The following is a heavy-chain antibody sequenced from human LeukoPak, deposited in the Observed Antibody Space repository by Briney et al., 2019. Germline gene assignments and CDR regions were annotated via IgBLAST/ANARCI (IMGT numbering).Heavy chain of an antibody. D-gene: IGHD2-2*01. Sequence: GGSLRLSCAASGFTFSSYEMNWVRQAQGKRLEWVSYISSSGSTIYYADSVKGRFTISRDNAKNSLYLQMNSLRAEDTAVYFWAREGGRYQLLWDYWGQGTLVTVSS. CDR2: ISSSGSTI. CDR3: AREGGRYQLLWDY. V-gene: IGHV3-48*03. CDR1: GFTFSSYE. J-gene: IGHJ4*02.